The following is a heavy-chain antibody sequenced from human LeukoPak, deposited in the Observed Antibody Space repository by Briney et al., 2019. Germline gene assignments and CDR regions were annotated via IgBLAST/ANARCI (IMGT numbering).Heavy chain of an antibody. D-gene: IGHD3-3*01. Sequence: SETLSLTRAVYGGSFSGYYWSWIRQPPGKGLEWFGEINHSGSTNYNPSLKSRVTISVDTSKNQFSLKLSSVTAADTAVYYCARLSPQITIFGVVIRGPFDPWGQGTLVTVSS. CDR2: INHSGST. V-gene: IGHV4-34*01. J-gene: IGHJ5*02. CDR3: ARLSPQITIFGVVIRGPFDP. CDR1: GGSFSGYY.